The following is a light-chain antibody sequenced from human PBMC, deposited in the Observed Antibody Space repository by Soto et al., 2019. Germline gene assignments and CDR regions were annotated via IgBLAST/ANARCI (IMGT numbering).Light chain of an antibody. CDR2: GAS. Sequence: EIVLTQSPGALSLSPGARATLSCRASQSVSDNYLAWYQQKPGQAPRLLIYGASITATGIPDRFSGSGSGADFTLTISRLEPEDFAVYYCQQYGGSPRVSFGGGTKVEIK. CDR3: QQYGGSPRVS. V-gene: IGKV3-20*01. J-gene: IGKJ4*01. CDR1: QSVSDNY.